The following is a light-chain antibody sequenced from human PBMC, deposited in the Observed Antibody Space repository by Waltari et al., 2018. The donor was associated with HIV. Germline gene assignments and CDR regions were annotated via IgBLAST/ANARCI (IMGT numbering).Light chain of an antibody. J-gene: IGLJ3*02. CDR1: TSNIASDS. CDR2: RGD. V-gene: IGLV1-47*01. CDR3: AAWTDIMSGWL. Sequence: TQSPSASGAPVQRVTLTCSAATSNIASDSIYWYQQVPGTAPKLLIFRGDQRPSGVPDRFSGSKSGASSSLAISGLQSDDEADYYCAAWTDIMSGWLFGGGTKLTVL.